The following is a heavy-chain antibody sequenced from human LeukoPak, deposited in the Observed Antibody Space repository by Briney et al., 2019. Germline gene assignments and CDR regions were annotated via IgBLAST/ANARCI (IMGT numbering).Heavy chain of an antibody. D-gene: IGHD2-2*01. J-gene: IGHJ5*02. V-gene: IGHV4-34*01. CDR1: GGSFSGYY. CDR3: ARGKKRYCSSTSCYGPGDWFDP. CDR2: INHSGST. Sequence: SETLSLTCAVYGGSFSGYYWSWIRQPPGKGLEWIGEINHSGSTNYNPSLKSRVTISVDTSKNQFSLKLSSVTAADTAVYYCARGKKRYCSSTSCYGPGDWFDPWAREPWSPSPQ.